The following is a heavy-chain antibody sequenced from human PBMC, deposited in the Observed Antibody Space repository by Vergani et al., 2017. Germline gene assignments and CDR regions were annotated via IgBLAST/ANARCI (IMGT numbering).Heavy chain of an antibody. CDR2: IYWDDDK. CDR1: GFSLSTSGVG. V-gene: IGHV2-5*02. J-gene: IGHJ5*02. D-gene: IGHD3-3*01. CDR3: AHTLPRFLEWSQFDP. Sequence: QITLKESGPTLVKPTQTLTLTCTFSGFSLSTSGVGVGWIRQPPGKALEWLALIYWDDDKRYSPALKSRLTITKDTSKNQVVLTMTNMDPVDTATYYCAHTLPRFLEWSQFDPWGQGTLVTVSS.